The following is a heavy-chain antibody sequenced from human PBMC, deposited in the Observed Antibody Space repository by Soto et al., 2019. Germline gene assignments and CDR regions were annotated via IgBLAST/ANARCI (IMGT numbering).Heavy chain of an antibody. Sequence: QVQLVESGGGVVQPGRSLRLSCAASGFDFSVYDMHWVRQAAGRGLEWVARIWYSGGTKVYADSVKGRFTISRDNSKNTLYLQMDSLRVEDTAVYHCAGFLQGSPGYFDYWGQGTLVTVSS. D-gene: IGHD2-15*01. J-gene: IGHJ4*02. CDR3: AGFLQGSPGYFDY. CDR2: IWYSGGTK. CDR1: GFDFSVYD. V-gene: IGHV3-33*01.